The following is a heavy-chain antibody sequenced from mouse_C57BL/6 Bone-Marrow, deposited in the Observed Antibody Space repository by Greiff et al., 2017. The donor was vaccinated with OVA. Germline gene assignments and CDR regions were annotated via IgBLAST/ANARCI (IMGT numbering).Heavy chain of an antibody. CDR2: ISDGGSYT. V-gene: IGHV5-4*03. Sequence: EVKLQESGGGLVKPGGSLKLSCAASGFTFSSYAMSWVRQTPEKRLEWVATISDGGSYTYYPDNVKGRFTISRDNAKNNLYLQMSHLKSEDTAMYYCARRPYAMDYWGQGTSVTVSS. J-gene: IGHJ4*01. CDR3: ARRPYAMDY. CDR1: GFTFSSYA.